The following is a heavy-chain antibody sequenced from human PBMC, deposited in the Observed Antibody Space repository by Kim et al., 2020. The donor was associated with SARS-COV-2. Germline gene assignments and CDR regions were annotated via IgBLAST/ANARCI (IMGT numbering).Heavy chain of an antibody. CDR3: AKDLGYCSGGSCHGMDV. D-gene: IGHD2-15*01. CDR2: ISYDGSNK. CDR1: GFTFSSYG. J-gene: IGHJ6*01. Sequence: GRSLRLSCAASGFTFSSYGMHWVRQAPGKGLEWVAVISYDGSNKYYADSVKGRFTISRDNSKNTLYLQMNSLRAEDTAVYYCAKDLGYCSGGSCHGMDV. V-gene: IGHV3-30*18.